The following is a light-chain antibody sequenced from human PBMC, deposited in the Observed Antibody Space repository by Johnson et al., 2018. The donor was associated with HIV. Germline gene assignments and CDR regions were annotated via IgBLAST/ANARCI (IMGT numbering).Light chain of an antibody. CDR2: EDS. V-gene: IGLV1-51*02. CDR3: YSTDSSGNLYV. CDR1: SSNIGNNY. Sequence: QSVLTQPPSVSAAPGQKVTISCSGSSSNIGNNYVSWYQQLPGTAPKLLIYEDSKRPSGIPERFSGSSSGTMATLTISGAQVEDEADYYCYSTDSSGNLYVFGTGTKVTVL. J-gene: IGLJ1*01.